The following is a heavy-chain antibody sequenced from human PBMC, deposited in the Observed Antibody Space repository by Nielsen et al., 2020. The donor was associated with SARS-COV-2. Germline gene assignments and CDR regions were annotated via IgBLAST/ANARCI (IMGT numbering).Heavy chain of an antibody. J-gene: IGHJ5*02. CDR3: ARDASPYSGRYWFDP. V-gene: IGHV3-7*01. Sequence: GGSLRLSCAASGFTFSSYWMSWVRQAPGKGLEWVANIKQDGSEKYYVDSVKGRFTISRDNAKNSLYLQMNSLRAEDTAVYYCARDASPYSGRYWFDPWGQGTLVTVSS. D-gene: IGHD1-26*01. CDR1: GFTFSSYW. CDR2: IKQDGSEK.